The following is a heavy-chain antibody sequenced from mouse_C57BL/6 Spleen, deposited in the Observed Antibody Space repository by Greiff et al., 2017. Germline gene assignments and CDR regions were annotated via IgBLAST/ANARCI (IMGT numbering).Heavy chain of an antibody. J-gene: IGHJ4*01. CDR2: IDPSDSYT. CDR1: GYTFTSYW. Sequence: VQLQQPGAELVMPGASVKLSCKASGYTFTSYWMHWVKQRPGQGLEWIGEIDPSDSYTNYNQKFKGKSTLTVAKSSSTAYMQLSSLTSEDSAVYYCASMVTTGNYYAMDYWGQGTSVTVSS. CDR3: ASMVTTGNYYAMDY. D-gene: IGHD2-2*01. V-gene: IGHV1-69*01.